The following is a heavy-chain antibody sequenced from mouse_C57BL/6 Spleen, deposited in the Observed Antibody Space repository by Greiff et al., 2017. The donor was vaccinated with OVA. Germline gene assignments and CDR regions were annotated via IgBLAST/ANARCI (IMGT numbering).Heavy chain of an antibody. CDR1: GYTFTSYW. D-gene: IGHD1-1*01. J-gene: IGHJ4*01. CDR3: ARKGLGSSYNYAMDY. V-gene: IGHV1-50*01. Sequence: QVQLQQPGAELVKPGASVKLSCKASGYTFTSYWMQWVKQRPGPGLEWIGEIDPSASYTNYNQKFKGKATLTVDTSSSTAYMQLSSLTSEDSAVYYCARKGLGSSYNYAMDYWGQGTSVTVSS. CDR2: IDPSASYT.